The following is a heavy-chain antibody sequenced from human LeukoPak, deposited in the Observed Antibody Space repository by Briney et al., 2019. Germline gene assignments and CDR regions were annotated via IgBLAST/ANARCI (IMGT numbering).Heavy chain of an antibody. V-gene: IGHV3-53*01. CDR1: GFTVTSNS. J-gene: IGHJ4*02. D-gene: IGHD3-22*01. CDR3: ARAHDTEGYFDY. Sequence: GGSLRLSCTVSGFTVTSNSMSWVRQAPGKGLEWVSFIYSGSTHYSDSVKGRFTISRDNSKNTLYLQMNSLRAEDTAVYYCARAHDTEGYFDYWGQGTLVTVPS. CDR2: IYSGST.